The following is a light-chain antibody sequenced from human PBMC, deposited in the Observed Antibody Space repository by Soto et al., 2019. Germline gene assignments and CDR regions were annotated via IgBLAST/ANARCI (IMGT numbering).Light chain of an antibody. J-gene: IGLJ1*01. Sequence: QSALTKPASVYGSPGQSITISCAGTSSDVGRYTYVSWYQQHPGKAPKLIIYDVYNRPSGVSNRFSGSKSGNTASLTISGLQAEDEADYYCTSYTSTSTPYVFGGGTKVTVL. CDR2: DVY. V-gene: IGLV2-14*01. CDR1: SSDVGRYTY. CDR3: TSYTSTSTPYV.